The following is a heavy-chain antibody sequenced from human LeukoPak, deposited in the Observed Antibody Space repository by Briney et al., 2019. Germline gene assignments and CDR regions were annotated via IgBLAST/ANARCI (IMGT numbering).Heavy chain of an antibody. CDR2: IYPDDSDT. J-gene: IGHJ3*02. CDR3: ARFQAGAFDI. V-gene: IGHV5-51*01. CDR1: GYSFTDYW. Sequence: GESLKISCKGSGYSFTDYWIGWVRQMPGKGLEWMGIIYPDDSDTRNSPSFQGQVTMSADKSITTAYVQWSSLKASDTAMYYCARFQAGAFDIWGQGTVVTVSS. D-gene: IGHD3-10*01.